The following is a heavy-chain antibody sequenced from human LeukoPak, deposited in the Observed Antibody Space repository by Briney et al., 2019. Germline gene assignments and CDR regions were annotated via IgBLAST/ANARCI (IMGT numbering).Heavy chain of an antibody. V-gene: IGHV3-48*01. D-gene: IGHD3-10*01. J-gene: IGHJ4*02. CDR2: ISSSSNII. CDR3: ARDFAREFTIDY. CDR1: GFTFSSYS. Sequence: GGSLRLSCAASGFTFSSYSMNWVRQPPGKGLQWVPYISSSSNIIYYADSVKGRFTISRDNAKNSLFLQMNSLRAEDTAVYYCARDFAREFTIDYWGQGTLVTVSS.